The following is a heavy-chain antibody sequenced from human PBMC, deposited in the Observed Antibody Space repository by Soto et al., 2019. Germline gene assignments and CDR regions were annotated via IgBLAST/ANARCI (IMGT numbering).Heavy chain of an antibody. CDR3: ARDRDSRVTTFGYFDY. J-gene: IGHJ4*01. CDR1: GFTFSLYG. CDR2: IWYDGSNK. V-gene: IGHV3-33*01. Sequence: GSLRLSCAASGFTFSLYGMHWVRQAPGKGLEWVAVIWYDGSNKFYADSVKGRFTISRDNSKNTLYLQVNSLRAEDTAVYYCARDRDSRVTTFGYFDYWGHGTLVTVSS. D-gene: IGHD4-17*01.